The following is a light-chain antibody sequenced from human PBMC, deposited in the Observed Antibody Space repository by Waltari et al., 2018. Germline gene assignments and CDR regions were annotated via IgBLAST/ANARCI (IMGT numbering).Light chain of an antibody. Sequence: AIRMTQSPSSLSASTGDRVTITCRASQGISSYLALYQQKPGKAPKLLIYAASTLQSGVPSRFSGSGSGTDFTLTISCLQSEDFATYYCQQYYSYPLYTFGQGTKLEIK. J-gene: IGKJ2*01. CDR3: QQYYSYPLYT. CDR2: AAS. V-gene: IGKV1-8*01. CDR1: QGISSY.